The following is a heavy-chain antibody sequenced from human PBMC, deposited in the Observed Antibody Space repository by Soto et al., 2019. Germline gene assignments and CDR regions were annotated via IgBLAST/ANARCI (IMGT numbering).Heavy chain of an antibody. Sequence: ASVKVSCKASGYTFTSYGISWVRQAPGQGLEWMGWISAYNGNTNYAQKLQGRVTMTTDTSTSTAYMELRSLRSDDTAVYYCARVTTVTSNDQNWFDPWGQGTLVTVSS. CDR3: ARVTTVTSNDQNWFDP. V-gene: IGHV1-18*01. D-gene: IGHD4-17*01. J-gene: IGHJ5*02. CDR2: ISAYNGNT. CDR1: GYTFTSYG.